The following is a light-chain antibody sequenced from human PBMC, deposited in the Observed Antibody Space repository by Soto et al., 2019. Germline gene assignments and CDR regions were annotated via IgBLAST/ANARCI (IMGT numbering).Light chain of an antibody. J-gene: IGKJ1*01. Sequence: EIVMTQSPATLSVSPGERATLSCRASRSVSSNLAWYQQKPGQAPRLLIYGASTRATGIPDRFSGSGSGTDFTLTISRLEPEDFAVYYCQQYGSSPGTFGQGTKVDIK. V-gene: IGKV3-20*01. CDR1: RSVSSN. CDR3: QQYGSSPGT. CDR2: GAS.